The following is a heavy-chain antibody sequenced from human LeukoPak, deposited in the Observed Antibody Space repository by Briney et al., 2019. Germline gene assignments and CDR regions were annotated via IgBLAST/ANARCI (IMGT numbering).Heavy chain of an antibody. V-gene: IGHV3-30*03. Sequence: GGSLRLSCAASGFTFSSYGMHWVRQAPGKGLEWVAVMSYDGSKEYYADSVKGRFTISRDNSKNTLYLQMNSLRVEDTAVYYCAGGPGFLIDCWGQGTLVTVSS. J-gene: IGHJ4*02. CDR1: GFTFSSYG. CDR2: MSYDGSKE. D-gene: IGHD3-3*01. CDR3: AGGPGFLIDC.